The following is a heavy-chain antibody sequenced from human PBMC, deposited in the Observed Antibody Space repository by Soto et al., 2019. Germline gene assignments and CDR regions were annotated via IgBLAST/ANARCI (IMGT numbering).Heavy chain of an antibody. J-gene: IGHJ4*02. CDR1: GFNFSTYW. Sequence: EVQLVESGGGLVQPGGSLRLSCAASGFNFSTYWMTWLRQAPGKGLEWVANIKEDGSEKYYVDSVKGRFAISRDNAKNSVYLQMNSLRAEDTAVYYCARDFSLDYWGQGTLVSVSS. CDR3: ARDFSLDY. V-gene: IGHV3-7*03. CDR2: IKEDGSEK.